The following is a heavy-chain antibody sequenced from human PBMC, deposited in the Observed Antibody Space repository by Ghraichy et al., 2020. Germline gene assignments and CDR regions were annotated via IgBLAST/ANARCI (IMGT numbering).Heavy chain of an antibody. Sequence: GGSLRLSCAASGFTFSSYSMNWVRQAPGKGLEWVSSISSSSSYIYYADSVKGRFTISRDNAKNSLYLQMNSLRAEDTAVYYCARSGDYGDYVGAFDIWGQGTMVTVSS. CDR3: ARSGDYGDYVGAFDI. CDR1: GFTFSSYS. CDR2: ISSSSSYI. D-gene: IGHD4-17*01. J-gene: IGHJ3*02. V-gene: IGHV3-21*01.